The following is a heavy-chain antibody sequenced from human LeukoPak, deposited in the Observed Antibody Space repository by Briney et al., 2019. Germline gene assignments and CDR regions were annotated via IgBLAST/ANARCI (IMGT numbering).Heavy chain of an antibody. D-gene: IGHD1-26*01. J-gene: IGHJ4*02. CDR3: ARDRFSGSYPLDY. Sequence: PGGSLRLSCAASGFTFSDYYMTWIRQAPGKGLEWVSYISSSGSTIYYADSVKGRFTISRDNAKNSLYLQMNSLRAEDTAVYFCARDRFSGSYPLDYWGQGTLVTVSS. CDR2: ISSSGSTI. CDR1: GFTFSDYY. V-gene: IGHV3-11*01.